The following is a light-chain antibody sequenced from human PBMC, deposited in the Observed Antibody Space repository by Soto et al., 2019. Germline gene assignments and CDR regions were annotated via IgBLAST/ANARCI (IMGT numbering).Light chain of an antibody. V-gene: IGKV1-5*03. Sequence: DIQMTQSPSTLSASVGDRVTITCRASQSISNWLAWYQQKPGKAPKLLIYTASNLVSGVPSRFSGSGSGTEFTLTISSLQPDDFATYYCQEYNIDSGLTFGGGTKVEIK. CDR3: QEYNIDSGLT. CDR2: TAS. J-gene: IGKJ4*01. CDR1: QSISNW.